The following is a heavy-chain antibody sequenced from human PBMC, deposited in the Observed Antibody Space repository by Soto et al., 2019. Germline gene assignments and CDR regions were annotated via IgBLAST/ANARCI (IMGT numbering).Heavy chain of an antibody. CDR3: ARLSRGYYGSGSYSDYFDY. V-gene: IGHV4-59*08. J-gene: IGHJ4*02. D-gene: IGHD3-10*01. CDR2: IYYSGST. CDR1: GGSFSGYY. Sequence: SETLSLTCAVYGGSFSGYYWSWIRQPPGKGLEWIGYIYYSGSTNYNPSLKSRVTISVDTSKNQFSLKLSSVTAADTAVYYCARLSRGYYGSGSYSDYFDYWGQGTLVTVSS.